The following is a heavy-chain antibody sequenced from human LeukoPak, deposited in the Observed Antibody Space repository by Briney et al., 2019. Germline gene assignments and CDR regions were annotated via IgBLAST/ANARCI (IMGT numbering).Heavy chain of an antibody. CDR1: GGSISSYY. D-gene: IGHD4-23*01. CDR2: IYYSGST. CDR3: ARDPGGNLPSLDAFDI. J-gene: IGHJ3*02. Sequence: SETLSLTCTVSGGSISSYYWSWLRQPPGKGLEWLGYIYYSGSTNYNPSPKSRVTISVDTSKNQFSLKLSSVTAADTAVYYCARDPGGNLPSLDAFDIWGQGTMVTVSS. V-gene: IGHV4-59*01.